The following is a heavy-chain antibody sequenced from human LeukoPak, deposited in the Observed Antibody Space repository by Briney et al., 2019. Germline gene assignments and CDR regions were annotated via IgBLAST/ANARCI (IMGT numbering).Heavy chain of an antibody. D-gene: IGHD2-15*01. CDR1: GFTFSSYG. J-gene: IGHJ4*02. Sequence: GGSLRLYCAASGFTFSSYGMHWVRQAPGKGLEWVAVIWYDGSNKYYADSVKGRFTISRDNSKNTLYLQMNSLRAEDTAVYYCARDYCSGGTCYDFDYWGQGTLVTVSS. CDR3: ARDYCSGGTCYDFDY. V-gene: IGHV3-33*01. CDR2: IWYDGSNK.